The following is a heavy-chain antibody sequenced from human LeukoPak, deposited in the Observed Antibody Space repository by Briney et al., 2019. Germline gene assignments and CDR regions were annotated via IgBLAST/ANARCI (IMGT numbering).Heavy chain of an antibody. D-gene: IGHD1-14*01. J-gene: IGHJ4*02. V-gene: IGHV3-21*04. CDR1: GFTFSSYS. Sequence: GGSLRLSCAPSGFTFSSYSMNWVRQAPGKGLEWVSSISSSSRDIYYADSVTGRFTTSRDTAQNTLYIQMSSVRAENTAVYFCARVATGYSRTRPPLVYWGEGTLVTVSS. CDR3: ARVATGYSRTRPPLVY. CDR2: ISSSSRDI.